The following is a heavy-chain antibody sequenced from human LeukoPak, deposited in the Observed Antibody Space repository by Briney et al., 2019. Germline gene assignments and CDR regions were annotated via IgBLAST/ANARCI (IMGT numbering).Heavy chain of an antibody. D-gene: IGHD4-17*01. J-gene: IGHJ4*02. CDR1: RYNFTSYW. Sequence: GESLKISCKGSRYNFTSYWIGWVRQMPGKGLEWMGIIYPSDSDTRYSPSFQGQVTISADKSISTAYLQWSSLKASDTAMHYCARLGPSLREDYWGQGTLVTVSS. CDR3: ARLGPSLREDY. CDR2: IYPSDSDT. V-gene: IGHV5-51*01.